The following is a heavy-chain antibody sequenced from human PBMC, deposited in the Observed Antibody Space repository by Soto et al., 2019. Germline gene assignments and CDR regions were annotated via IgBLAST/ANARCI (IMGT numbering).Heavy chain of an antibody. Sequence: ASVKVSCKACGYTFTSYAMHWVRQAPGQRLEWMGWINAGNGNTKYSQKFQGRVTITRDTSASTAYMELSSLRSEDTAVYYCARDLLWFGEAPSYYYYYGMDVWGQGTTVTVSS. V-gene: IGHV1-3*01. CDR1: GYTFTSYA. J-gene: IGHJ6*02. CDR2: INAGNGNT. D-gene: IGHD3-10*01. CDR3: ARDLLWFGEAPSYYYYYGMDV.